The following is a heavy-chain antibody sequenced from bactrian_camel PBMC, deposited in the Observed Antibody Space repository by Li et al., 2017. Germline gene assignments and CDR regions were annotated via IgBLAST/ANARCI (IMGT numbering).Heavy chain of an antibody. CDR1: GYEKRYSQYS. D-gene: IGHD1*01. CDR3: VRPNPDARGGFDH. V-gene: IGHV3S53*01. Sequence: VQLVESGGGSVQAGGSLTLSCQASGYEKRYSQYSLGWFRQAPGKSREGVAAMNREGTLSHARSLKGRFTISRDNAKNTVYLLMNSLKPEDTAVYYCVRPNPDARGGFDHWGQGTQVTVS. CDR2: MNREGTL. J-gene: IGHJ4*01.